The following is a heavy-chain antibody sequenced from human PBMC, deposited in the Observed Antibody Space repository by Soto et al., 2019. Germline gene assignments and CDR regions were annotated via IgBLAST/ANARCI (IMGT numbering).Heavy chain of an antibody. J-gene: IGHJ4*02. V-gene: IGHV3-23*01. CDR2: ISGSGGST. CDR1: GFTFNSYA. D-gene: IGHD3-16*01. CDR3: ANLFSLGEPLD. Sequence: EVQLLESGGGLVQPGGSLRLSCAASGFTFNSYAMSWVRQAPGKGLEWVSAISGSGGSTYYADSVKGRFTISRDDSKNAVYLQMNSLRAVDTGVCYCANLFSLGEPLDWGQGTLVTVSS.